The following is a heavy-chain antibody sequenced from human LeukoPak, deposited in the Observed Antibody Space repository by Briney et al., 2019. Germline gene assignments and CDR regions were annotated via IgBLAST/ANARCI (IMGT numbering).Heavy chain of an antibody. Sequence: ASVKVSCKASGYTFTSYGIRWVRPAPGQGLEWMGWISAYNGNTNYAQKLQGRVTMTTDTSTSTAYMELSSLRSDDTAVYYCARRRGYSSSWYIRAFDIWGQGTMVTVSS. J-gene: IGHJ3*02. CDR2: ISAYNGNT. D-gene: IGHD6-13*01. CDR3: ARRRGYSSSWYIRAFDI. V-gene: IGHV1-18*01. CDR1: GYTFTSYG.